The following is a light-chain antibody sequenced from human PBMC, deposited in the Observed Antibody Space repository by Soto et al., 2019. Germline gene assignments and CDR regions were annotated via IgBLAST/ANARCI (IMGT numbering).Light chain of an antibody. Sequence: DIQMTQSPSTLSASVVDRVTITCRASQSMSSRLAWYQQKPGKAPNLLIYKASSLESGVPSRFSGSGSGTEFTLTISSLQPDDFATYYCQQYNSYPLTFGGGTKVEIK. CDR2: KAS. V-gene: IGKV1-5*03. J-gene: IGKJ4*01. CDR1: QSMSSR. CDR3: QQYNSYPLT.